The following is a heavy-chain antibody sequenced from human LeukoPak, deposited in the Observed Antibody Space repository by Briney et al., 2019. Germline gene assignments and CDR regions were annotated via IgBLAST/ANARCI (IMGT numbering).Heavy chain of an antibody. CDR3: ARGARLLWFGELLHFDY. V-gene: IGHV3-21*01. CDR1: GFTFSSYS. J-gene: IGHJ4*02. CDR2: IGSSSSYI. D-gene: IGHD3-10*01. Sequence: GGSLRLSCAVSGFTFSSYSMNWVRHAPGKGLEWVSSIGSSSSYIYYADSVKGRFTISRDNAKNSLYLQMNSLRAEDTAVYYCARGARLLWFGELLHFDYWGQGTLVTVSS.